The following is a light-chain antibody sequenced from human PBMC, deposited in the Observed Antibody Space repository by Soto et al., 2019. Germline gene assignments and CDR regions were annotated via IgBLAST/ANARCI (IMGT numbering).Light chain of an antibody. Sequence: EVVLTQSPGTLSLSPGERATLSCRASQSISQSLAWYQQRPGQSPRLLIYDASRRATGIPDRFTGSGFGTEFTLTISSLQSEDFAVYYCQQYDNWPRTFGQGTKVDI. V-gene: IGKV3D-15*01. CDR2: DAS. J-gene: IGKJ1*01. CDR1: QSISQS. CDR3: QQYDNWPRT.